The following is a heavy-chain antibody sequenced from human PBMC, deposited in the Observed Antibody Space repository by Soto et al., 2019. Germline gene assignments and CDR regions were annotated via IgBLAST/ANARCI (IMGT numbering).Heavy chain of an antibody. D-gene: IGHD3-22*01. CDR2: ISYDGSNK. V-gene: IGHV3-30*18. CDR1: GFTFSSYG. Sequence: QVQLVESGGGVVQPGRSLRLSCAASGFTFSSYGMHWVRQAPGKGLEWVAVISYDGSNKYYADSVKGRFTISRDNSKNTLYLQMNSLRAEDTAVYYCAKDYYDSSGYPYYFDYWGQGTLVTVSS. CDR3: AKDYYDSSGYPYYFDY. J-gene: IGHJ4*02.